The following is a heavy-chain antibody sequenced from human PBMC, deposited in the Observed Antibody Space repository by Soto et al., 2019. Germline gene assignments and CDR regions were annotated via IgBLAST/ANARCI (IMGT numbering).Heavy chain of an antibody. D-gene: IGHD6-6*01. V-gene: IGHV4-39*01. CDR3: ASLKVWESYSSSSGGAYFQH. J-gene: IGHJ1*01. Sequence: SETLSLTCTVSGGSISSSSYYWGWIRQPPGKGLEWIGSIYYSGSTYYNPSLKSRVTIAVDTSKNQFSLKLSSVTAADTAVYYCASLKVWESYSSSSGGAYFQHWGQGTLVTVSS. CDR1: GGSISSSSYY. CDR2: IYYSGST.